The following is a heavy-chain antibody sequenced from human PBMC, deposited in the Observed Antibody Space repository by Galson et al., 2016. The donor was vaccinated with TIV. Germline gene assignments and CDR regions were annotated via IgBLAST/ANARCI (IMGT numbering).Heavy chain of an antibody. D-gene: IGHD4-17*01. CDR3: AKDPRIYGDYLLVYFDY. Sequence: SLRLSCAASGFTFSSHGIHWVRQAPGKGLEWVAVISYDEKHKHYADSVKGRFTISRDNSKNMVYLQMNSLRPEDTAVYFCAKDPRIYGDYLLVYFDYWGQGILVTVSS. CDR2: ISYDEKHK. J-gene: IGHJ4*02. CDR1: GFTFSSHG. V-gene: IGHV3-30*18.